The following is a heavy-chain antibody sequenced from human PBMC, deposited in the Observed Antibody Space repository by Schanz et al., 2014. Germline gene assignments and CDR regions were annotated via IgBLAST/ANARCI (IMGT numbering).Heavy chain of an antibody. CDR3: ARAGYDADNWFDP. J-gene: IGHJ5*02. CDR1: GFTFSSYA. D-gene: IGHD2-2*01. V-gene: IGHV3-23*01. Sequence: EVQLLESGGGLVQPGGSLRLSCAASGFTFSSYAMSWVRQAPGKGLEWVSAISGSGGSTYYADSVKGRFTISRDNSKNSLFLQMNSLRAEDTAVYYCARAGYDADNWFDPWGQGTLXTVSS. CDR2: ISGSGGST.